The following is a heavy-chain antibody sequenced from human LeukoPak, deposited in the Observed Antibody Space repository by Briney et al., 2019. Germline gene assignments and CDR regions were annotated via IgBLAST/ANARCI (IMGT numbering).Heavy chain of an antibody. CDR2: ISYDGSNK. Sequence: GGSLRLSCAASGFTFSSYAMHWVRQAPGKGLEWVAVISYDGSNKYYADSVKGRFTISRDNSKNTLYLQMNSPRAEDTAVYYCARGDRLTYYYYYGMDVWGQGTTVTVSS. CDR1: GFTFSSYA. D-gene: IGHD6-19*01. CDR3: ARGDRLTYYYYYGMDV. J-gene: IGHJ6*02. V-gene: IGHV3-30-3*01.